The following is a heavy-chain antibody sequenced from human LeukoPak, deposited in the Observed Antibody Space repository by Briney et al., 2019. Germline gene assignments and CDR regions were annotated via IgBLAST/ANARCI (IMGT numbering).Heavy chain of an antibody. CDR3: AKGTLEPTIMFLDS. V-gene: IGHV3-66*01. CDR2: IYSGGST. J-gene: IGHJ4*02. CDR1: EFSVGSNY. D-gene: IGHD3/OR15-3a*01. Sequence: GGSLRLSCAASEFSVGSNYMTWVRQAPGKGLEWVSLIYSGGSTYYADSVKGRFTISRDNSKNTLILQMNSLRAEDTAVYYCAKGTLEPTIMFLDSWGQGTLVIVSS.